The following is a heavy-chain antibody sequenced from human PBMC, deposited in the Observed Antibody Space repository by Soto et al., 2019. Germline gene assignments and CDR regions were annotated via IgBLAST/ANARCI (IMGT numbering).Heavy chain of an antibody. CDR1: GFTFSDYY. CDR2: ISSSGSTI. J-gene: IGHJ4*02. CDR3: ARSVWLRLNYFDY. V-gene: IGHV3-11*01. Sequence: GGSLRLCCAASGFTFSDYYMSWIRQAPGKGLEWVSYISSSGSTIYYADSVKGRFTISRDNAKNSLYLQMNSLRAEDTAVYYCARSVWLRLNYFDYWGQGTLVTVSS. D-gene: IGHD5-12*01.